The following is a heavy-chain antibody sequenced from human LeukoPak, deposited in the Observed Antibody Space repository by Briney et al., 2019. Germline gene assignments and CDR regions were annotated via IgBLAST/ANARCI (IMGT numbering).Heavy chain of an antibody. J-gene: IGHJ4*02. D-gene: IGHD5-18*01. CDR2: FDPEDGET. CDR1: GYTLTELS. CDR3: ARDTRYSYGTITSVD. V-gene: IGHV1-24*01. Sequence: ASVKVSCKVSGYTLTELSMHWVRQAPGKGLEWMGGFDPEDGETIYAQKFQGRVTMTEDTSTDTAYMELSSLRSEDTAVYYCARDTRYSYGTITSVDWGQGTLVTVSS.